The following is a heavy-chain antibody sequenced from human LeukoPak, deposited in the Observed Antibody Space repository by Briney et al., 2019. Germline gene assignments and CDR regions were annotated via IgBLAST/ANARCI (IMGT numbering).Heavy chain of an antibody. Sequence: ASVKVSCKASGYTFTSYYMHWVRQAPGQGLEWMGWINPNSGGTNYAQKFQGRVTVTRDTSISTAYMELSRLRSDDTAVYYCARTCRQLGPNWFDPWGQGTLVTVSS. CDR3: ARTCRQLGPNWFDP. D-gene: IGHD6-13*01. CDR1: GYTFTSYY. J-gene: IGHJ5*02. CDR2: INPNSGGT. V-gene: IGHV1-2*02.